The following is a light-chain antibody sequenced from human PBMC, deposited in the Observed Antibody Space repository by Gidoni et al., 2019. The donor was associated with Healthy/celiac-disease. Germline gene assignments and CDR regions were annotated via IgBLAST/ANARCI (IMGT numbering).Light chain of an antibody. V-gene: IGLV2-14*03. J-gene: IGLJ1*01. CDR2: DVS. Sequence: QSAMTQPAAVSGSPGQSITISCTGTSSDVGGYKYVSWYQQQPGKAPTLIIYDVSNRPSGVSNRFSGSKSGNTASLTISGLQAEDEADYFCSSYTSSSTVFGTGTKVTVL. CDR1: SSDVGGYKY. CDR3: SSYTSSSTV.